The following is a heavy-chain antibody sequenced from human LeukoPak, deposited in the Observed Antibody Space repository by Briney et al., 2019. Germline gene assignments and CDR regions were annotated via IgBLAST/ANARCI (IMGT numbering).Heavy chain of an antibody. CDR3: VKGGQDCSPTTCYYD. Sequence: PGGSLRLSCVASGYIFNNYAVSWVRQAPGKGLEWVSAISGSGSTYYAASVKGRFTISRDNSKNTGYLQMNSLRAEDTAVYYCVKGGQDCSPTTCYYDWGQGTLVTVSS. CDR1: GYIFNNYA. V-gene: IGHV3-23*01. D-gene: IGHD2-2*01. CDR2: ISGSGST. J-gene: IGHJ4*02.